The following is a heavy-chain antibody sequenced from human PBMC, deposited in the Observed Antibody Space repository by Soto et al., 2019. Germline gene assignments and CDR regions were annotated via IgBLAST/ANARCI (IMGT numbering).Heavy chain of an antibody. CDR1: NTSISSSNW. V-gene: IGHV4-4*02. J-gene: IGHJ3*02. Sequence: QVQLQESGPSLVKPSGTLSLTCVITNTSISSSNWWSWVRQAPGKGLEWIGGIYHTGRTNYAPSLKSRVTMTIDKSNNRFSLRLTSLTAADTAVYYCVRDEAHSDILTGSSLGRAFDIWGQGTMVTVSS. CDR3: VRDEAHSDILTGSSLGRAFDI. D-gene: IGHD3-9*01. CDR2: IYHTGRT.